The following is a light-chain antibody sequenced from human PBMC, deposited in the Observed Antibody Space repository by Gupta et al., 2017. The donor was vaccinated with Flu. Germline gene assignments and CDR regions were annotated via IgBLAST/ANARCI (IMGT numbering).Light chain of an antibody. CDR1: SSDVGAYKH. CDR2: EVS. Sequence: QSALTQPPSASGSPGQSVTISCTGTSSDVGAYKHVSWYQQYPGKAPKLMIHEVSQRPSGVPARFSGSKSGNTASLTVSGLQAEDEADYYCSAYAGSNFIIFGGGTKLTVL. J-gene: IGLJ2*01. CDR3: SAYAGSNFII. V-gene: IGLV2-8*01.